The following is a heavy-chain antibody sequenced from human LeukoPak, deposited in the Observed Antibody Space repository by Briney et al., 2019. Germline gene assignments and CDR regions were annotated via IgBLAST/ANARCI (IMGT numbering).Heavy chain of an antibody. J-gene: IGHJ4*02. CDR2: IYNSGST. Sequence: SETLSLTCTVSGGSISNYYWSWIRQSPGKGLEWIGYIYNSGSTNYNPSLKSRVTISVDTSKNQFSLKLSSVTAADTAVYYCARDGGYYFDYWGQGTLVTVSS. CDR3: ARDGGYYFDY. V-gene: IGHV4-59*12. CDR1: GGSISNYY. D-gene: IGHD3-16*01.